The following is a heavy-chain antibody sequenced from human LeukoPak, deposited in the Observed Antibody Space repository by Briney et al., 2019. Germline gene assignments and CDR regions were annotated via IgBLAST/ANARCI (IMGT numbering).Heavy chain of an antibody. V-gene: IGHV5-51*01. CDR1: GYSFTSYW. CDR3: ARQSRDGSKTRGYYFDY. CDR2: IYPADSDT. Sequence: KSGESLKISCKGSGYSFTSYWIGWVRQMPGKGLEWMGIIYPADSDTAYSPSFQGQVTISAGKSISTVYLQWSSLKASDTAMYYCARQSRDGSKTRGYYFDYWGQGTLVTVS. J-gene: IGHJ4*02. D-gene: IGHD3-10*01.